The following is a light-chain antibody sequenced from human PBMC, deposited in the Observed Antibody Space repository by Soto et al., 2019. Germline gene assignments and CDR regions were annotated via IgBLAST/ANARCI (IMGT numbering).Light chain of an antibody. Sequence: DIQMTQSPSSLSASVGDRVTITCRASQSISSYLNWYQQKPGKAPKLLIYAASSLQSGVPSRFSGSGSGTDFTLTISSLQPEDFVTYYCQHSYSSPLTFGGGTKVEIE. CDR3: QHSYSSPLT. CDR2: AAS. J-gene: IGKJ4*01. CDR1: QSISSY. V-gene: IGKV1-39*01.